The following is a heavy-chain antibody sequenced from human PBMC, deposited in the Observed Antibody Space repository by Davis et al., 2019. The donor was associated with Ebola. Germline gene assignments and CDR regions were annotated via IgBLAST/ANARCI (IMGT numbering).Heavy chain of an antibody. D-gene: IGHD6-6*01. Sequence: PGGSLRLSCAASGLTFSGSAIHWVRQASGKGLEWVGRIRSNANSYATGYATSVKGRFIISRDNSKNMVYLQMNSLKTEDTAVYYCTRHSLDSSSPFDYWGQGTLVTVSS. V-gene: IGHV3-73*01. CDR3: TRHSLDSSSPFDY. CDR1: GLTFSGSA. CDR2: IRSNANSYAT. J-gene: IGHJ4*02.